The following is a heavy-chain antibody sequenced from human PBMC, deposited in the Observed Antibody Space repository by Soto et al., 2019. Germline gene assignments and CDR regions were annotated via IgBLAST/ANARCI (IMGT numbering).Heavy chain of an antibody. CDR1: GGTFSNYA. CDR2: IIPLFGTP. Sequence: GASVKVSCKASGGTFSNYAINWVRQAPGQGLEWMGGIIPLFGTPNYAQKFQGRVTFTAHKSTSTAYMELGSLRSDDTAVYYCARGWETVGTTTPFAYWGQGTLVTVSS. D-gene: IGHD1-26*01. J-gene: IGHJ4*02. V-gene: IGHV1-69*06. CDR3: ARGWETVGTTTPFAY.